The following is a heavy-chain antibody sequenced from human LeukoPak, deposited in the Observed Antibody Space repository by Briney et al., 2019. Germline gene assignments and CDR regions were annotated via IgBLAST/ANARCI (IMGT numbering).Heavy chain of an antibody. Sequence: GASVKVSCKASGGTFSSYAISWVRQAPGQGLEWMGRIIPILGIANYAQKFQGRVTITADKSTSTAYMELSSLRSEDTAVYYCASSGYSGENWFDPWGQGTLVTVS. CDR2: IIPILGIA. V-gene: IGHV1-69*04. CDR3: ASSGYSGENWFDP. CDR1: GGTFSSYA. J-gene: IGHJ5*02. D-gene: IGHD5-12*01.